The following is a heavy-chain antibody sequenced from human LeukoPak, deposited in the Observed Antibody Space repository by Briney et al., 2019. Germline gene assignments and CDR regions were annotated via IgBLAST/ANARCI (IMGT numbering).Heavy chain of an antibody. D-gene: IGHD2-21*02. CDR3: ARHGTAAGPFQL. CDR1: GGAIDNYY. Sequence: PSETLSLTCTVSGGAIDNYYWSWIRQPPGKGLEWIAYVYYSGTINYNPSLESRVTISVDTSKNQFSLRLTSVAAADTAVYYCARHGTAAGPFQLWGQGTLVTVS. CDR2: VYYSGTI. J-gene: IGHJ1*01. V-gene: IGHV4-59*08.